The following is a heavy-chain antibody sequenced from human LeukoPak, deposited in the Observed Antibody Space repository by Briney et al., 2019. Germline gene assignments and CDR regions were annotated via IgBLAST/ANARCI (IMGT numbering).Heavy chain of an antibody. D-gene: IGHD3-16*01. J-gene: IGHJ3*02. CDR3: AKELHLAGDPAYDAFDI. CDR2: ISGSGGST. V-gene: IGHV3-23*01. CDR1: GFTLSSYA. Sequence: PGGSLRLSCAASGFTLSSYAMSWVRQAPGKGLEWVSAISGSGGSTYYADSVKGRSTISRDNSKNTLYLQMNSLRAEDTAVYYCAKELHLAGDPAYDAFDIWGQGTMVTVSS.